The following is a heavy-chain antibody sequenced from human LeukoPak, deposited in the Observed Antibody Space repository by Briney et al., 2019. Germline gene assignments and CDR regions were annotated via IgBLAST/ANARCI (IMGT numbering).Heavy chain of an antibody. V-gene: IGHV5-51*03. Sequence: GESLKISXKGSGYSFTSYWIGWVSQMPGKGVEWMGIIYPGESDTRYSPSFQGQVTISADKSISTAYLQWSSLKASDTAMCYCAKRYSGSYFDYWGQGTLVTVSS. J-gene: IGHJ4*02. D-gene: IGHD1-26*01. CDR3: AKRYSGSYFDY. CDR2: IYPGESDT. CDR1: GYSFTSYW.